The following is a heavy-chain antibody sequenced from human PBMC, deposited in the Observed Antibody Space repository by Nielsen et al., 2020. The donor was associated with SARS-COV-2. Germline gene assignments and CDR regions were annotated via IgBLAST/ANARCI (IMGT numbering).Heavy chain of an antibody. CDR1: GYSFTSYE. D-gene: IGHD3-22*01. V-gene: IGHV1-18*01. CDR3: ARDEASRGFPSSYYYGMDV. Sequence: ASVKVSCKASGYSFTSYEINWARQAPGQGLEWMGWISAYNGNTKYPQKLQGRVTMTTDTSTSTAYMELRSLRSDDTAVYYCARDEASRGFPSSYYYGMDVWGQGTTVTISS. J-gene: IGHJ6*02. CDR2: ISAYNGNT.